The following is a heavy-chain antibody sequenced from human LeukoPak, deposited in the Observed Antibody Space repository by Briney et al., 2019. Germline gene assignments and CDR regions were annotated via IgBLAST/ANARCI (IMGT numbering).Heavy chain of an antibody. CDR3: GKGSLAVPATPLDF. D-gene: IGHD2-15*01. Sequence: PGGSLRLSCTASGFDFSNSFMTWVRQAPGKGLEWISYISSRSTTIYYADSVKGRFTISRDNGKNRVYLQMNNLRVDDTAVFYCGKGSLAVPATPLDFWGQGTLVTVSS. CDR2: ISSRSTTI. CDR1: GFDFSNSF. J-gene: IGHJ4*02. V-gene: IGHV3-11*01.